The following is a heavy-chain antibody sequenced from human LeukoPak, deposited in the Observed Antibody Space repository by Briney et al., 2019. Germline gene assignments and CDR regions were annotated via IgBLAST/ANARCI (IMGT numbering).Heavy chain of an antibody. CDR1: GYTFTGYY. V-gene: IGHV1-2*02. J-gene: IGHJ4*02. CDR3: ARGSKYCSSTSCYSSDDFWSGYYDFDY. CDR2: INPNSGGT. Sequence: GASVKVSCKASGYTFTGYYMHWVRQAPGQGLEWMGWINPNSGGTNYAQKFQGRVTMTRDTSISTAYMELSRPRSDDTAVYYCARGSKYCSSTSCYSSDDFWSGYYDFDYWGQGTLVTVSS. D-gene: IGHD2-2*01.